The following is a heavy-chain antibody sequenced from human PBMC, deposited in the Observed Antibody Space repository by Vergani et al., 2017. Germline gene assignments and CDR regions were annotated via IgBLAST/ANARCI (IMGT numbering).Heavy chain of an antibody. D-gene: IGHD6-19*01. CDR2: IYYSGST. CDR3: ARHSTVEWLVKLGWIDP. CDR1: GASIRSSNYY. J-gene: IGHJ5*02. V-gene: IGHV4-39*01. Sequence: QLQLQESGPGLVKPSATLSLTCSVSGASIRSSNYYWGWIPQPPGKGLEWIASIYYSGSTYYNPSLKSRVTISVDTSKNKFSLKLSSVTAADTAVYFCARHSTVEWLVKLGWIDPWGQGILVTVSS.